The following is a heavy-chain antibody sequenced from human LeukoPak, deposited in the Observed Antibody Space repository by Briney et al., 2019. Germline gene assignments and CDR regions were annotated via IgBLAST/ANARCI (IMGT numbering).Heavy chain of an antibody. Sequence: PGGSLRLSCAASGFTFSTYSMHWVRQAPRKGLEWGSYISIISNIIYYADSLKGRFTISRDNAKNSLYLQMNSVRDEDTAVDVCARDSSDWYFDLWGRGTLVTVSS. J-gene: IGHJ2*01. CDR3: ARDSSDWYFDL. V-gene: IGHV3-48*02. CDR2: ISIISNII. D-gene: IGHD3-10*01. CDR1: GFTFSTYS.